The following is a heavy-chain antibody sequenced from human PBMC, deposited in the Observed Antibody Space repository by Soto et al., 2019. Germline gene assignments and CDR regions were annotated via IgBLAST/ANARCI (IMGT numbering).Heavy chain of an antibody. CDR3: VADFRFGYDWTHD. D-gene: IGHD5-12*01. CDR1: GFIFSNYA. CDR2: IRGSGGPT. V-gene: IGHV3-23*01. Sequence: DVQLLESGGDLVQPGGSLRLSCAASGFIFSNYAMSWVRQAPGKGLEWVSLIRGSGGPTNYADSVKGRFTVSRDNSKNILLLQMTALSDDDTAFYYCVADFRFGYDWTHDWGQGTLVTVSS. J-gene: IGHJ4*02.